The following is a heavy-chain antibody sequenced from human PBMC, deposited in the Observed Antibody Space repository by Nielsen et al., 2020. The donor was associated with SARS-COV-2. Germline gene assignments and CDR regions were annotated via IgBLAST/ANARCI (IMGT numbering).Heavy chain of an antibody. J-gene: IGHJ4*02. D-gene: IGHD3-9*01. CDR2: ISSTSKYT. Sequence: GESLKISCAASGFTFSDYYMNWIRQAPGKGLEWISYISSTSKYTNYADSVKGRFTISRDNAKNSLYLQMNSLRGEDTAVYYCASHSDWYLRDEVFDLWGQGTLVTVSS. V-gene: IGHV3-11*03. CDR3: ASHSDWYLRDEVFDL. CDR1: GFTFSDYY.